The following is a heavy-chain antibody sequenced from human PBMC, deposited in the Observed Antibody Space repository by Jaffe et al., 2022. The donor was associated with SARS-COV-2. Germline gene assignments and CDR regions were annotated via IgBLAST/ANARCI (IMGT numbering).Heavy chain of an antibody. CDR1: GFTFSNAW. D-gene: IGHD1-26*01. Sequence: EVQLVESGGGLVKPGGSLRLSCAASGFTFSNAWMSWVRQAPGKGLEWVGRIKSKTDGGTTDYAAPVKGRFTISRDDSKNTLYLQMNSLKTEDTAVYYCTQNGWELLDWFDPWGQGTLVTVSS. CDR3: TQNGWELLDWFDP. J-gene: IGHJ5*02. V-gene: IGHV3-15*01. CDR2: IKSKTDGGTT.